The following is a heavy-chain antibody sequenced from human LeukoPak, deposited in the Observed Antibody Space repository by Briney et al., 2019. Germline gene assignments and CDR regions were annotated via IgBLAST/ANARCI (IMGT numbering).Heavy chain of an antibody. Sequence: PGVSLRLSCAASGFTFSSYSMNWVRQAPGKGLEWVSSISSSSSYIHYADSVKGRFTISRDNAKNSLYLQMNSLRAEDTAVCFCARGSGSYVSGDAFDIWGQGTMVTVSS. J-gene: IGHJ3*02. CDR3: ARGSGSYVSGDAFDI. CDR1: GFTFSSYS. V-gene: IGHV3-21*01. CDR2: ISSSSSYI. D-gene: IGHD1-26*01.